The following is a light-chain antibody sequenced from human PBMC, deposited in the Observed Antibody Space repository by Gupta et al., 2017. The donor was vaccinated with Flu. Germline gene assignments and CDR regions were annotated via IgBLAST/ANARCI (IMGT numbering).Light chain of an antibody. Sequence: IVLTQSPGTLSLSPGERATLSCRASQSVASYLVWYQQKPGQAPRLLIYGASSRATGIPDMFSGSGSGTDFSLTISRLEPEGFAVYYWQHYGTSPTFGQGTKLEIK. CDR2: GAS. J-gene: IGKJ2*01. CDR3: QHYGTSPT. V-gene: IGKV3-20*01. CDR1: QSVASY.